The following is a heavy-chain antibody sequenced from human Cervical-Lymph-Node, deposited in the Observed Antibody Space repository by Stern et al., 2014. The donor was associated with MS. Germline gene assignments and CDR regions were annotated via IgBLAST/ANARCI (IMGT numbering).Heavy chain of an antibody. Sequence: QLQLQESGPGLVKPSQTLSLTCTVSGGSISSGSYYWSWIRQPAGKGLEWIGRLYSGGSPNYNPSLKSRVTISVDTSKNQFSLRLSSGTAADTAVYYCARDDGRHLWSRRDAFDVWGQGTMVTVSS. CDR2: LYSGGSP. D-gene: IGHD3-3*02. CDR1: GGSISSGSYY. J-gene: IGHJ3*01. V-gene: IGHV4-61*02. CDR3: ARDDGRHLWSRRDAFDV.